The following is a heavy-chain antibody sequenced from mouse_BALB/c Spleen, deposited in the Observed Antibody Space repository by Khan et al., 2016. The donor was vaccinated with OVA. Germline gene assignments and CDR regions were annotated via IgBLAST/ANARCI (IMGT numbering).Heavy chain of an antibody. CDR1: GFTFSTYG. J-gene: IGHJ3*01. V-gene: IGHV5-6*01. CDR3: ERLAYYDYSGGFAY. CDR2: INTGGAYT. Sequence: EVELVESGGDFVRPGGSLKLSCAASGFTFSTYGMSWVRQTPDKRLEWVATINTGGAYTYYPDTVKGRFTISRDNAKNPLYLHLSSLKSEDTAVYYCERLAYYDYSGGFAYWGRGTLVTVSA. D-gene: IGHD2-12*01.